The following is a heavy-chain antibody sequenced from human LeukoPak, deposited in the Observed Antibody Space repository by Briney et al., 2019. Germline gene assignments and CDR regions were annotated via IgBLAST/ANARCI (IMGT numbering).Heavy chain of an antibody. D-gene: IGHD6-19*01. CDR2: IYHSGST. Sequence: SETLSLTCTVSGVSISSSNSYWGWIRQPPGKGLEWIGYIYHSGSTNYNPSLKSRVTISVDTSKNQFSLKLSSVTAADTAVYYCARLETSSGSLSYFDYWGQGTLVTVSS. CDR1: GVSISSSNSY. CDR3: ARLETSSGSLSYFDY. J-gene: IGHJ4*02. V-gene: IGHV4-39*07.